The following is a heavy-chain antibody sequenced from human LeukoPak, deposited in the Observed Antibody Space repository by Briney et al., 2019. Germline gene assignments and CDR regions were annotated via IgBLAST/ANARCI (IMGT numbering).Heavy chain of an antibody. CDR1: GFNFDDYG. CDR2: INWNGGST. D-gene: IGHD2-2*01. J-gene: IGHJ4*02. Sequence: PGGSLRLSCAASGFNFDDYGMTWVRQTPGKGLEWVSGINWNGGSTGYADSVKGRFTISRDNAKNSLYLQMNSLRAEDTALYHCVRVVCSSTSCYFGEFDYWGQGTLVTVSS. CDR3: VRVVCSSTSCYFGEFDY. V-gene: IGHV3-20*01.